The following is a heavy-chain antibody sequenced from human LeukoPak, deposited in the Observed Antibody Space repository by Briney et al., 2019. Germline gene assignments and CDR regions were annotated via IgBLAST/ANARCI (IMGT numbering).Heavy chain of an antibody. D-gene: IGHD3-9*01. CDR1: VGPIRSSY. Sequence: SETLSLTCTVPVGPIRSSYWSWIPLPPAKGLEWIGYLYKSGNPNSSPSLQSHVTIFGDTSKNQFFLNLTSVTAADTAVHYRARARYVNSFYAFDIWGQGTVVSVSS. V-gene: IGHV4-59*01. CDR3: ARARYVNSFYAFDI. CDR2: LYKSGNP. J-gene: IGHJ3*02.